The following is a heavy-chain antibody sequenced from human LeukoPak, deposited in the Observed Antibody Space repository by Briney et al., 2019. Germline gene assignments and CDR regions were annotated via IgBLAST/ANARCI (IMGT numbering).Heavy chain of an antibody. Sequence: GGSLRLSCAASGFTFSSYSMNWVRQAPGKGLEWVSYISSSSSTIYYADSVKGRFTISRDNAKNSLYLQMNSLRAEDTAVYYCAREGSYYYGSGSSNIWGQGTMVTVSS. J-gene: IGHJ3*02. CDR1: GFTFSSYS. V-gene: IGHV3-48*04. CDR2: ISSSSSTI. CDR3: AREGSYYYGSGSSNI. D-gene: IGHD3-10*01.